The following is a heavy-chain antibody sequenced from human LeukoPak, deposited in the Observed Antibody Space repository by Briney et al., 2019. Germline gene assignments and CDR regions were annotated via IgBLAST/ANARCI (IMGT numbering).Heavy chain of an antibody. CDR3: ARERGDNWNVGP. Sequence: TSETLSLTCTVSGGSISSYYWGWIRQPPGKGLEWIGSIYHSGSTYYNPSLKSRVTISVDTSKNQFSLKLSSVTAADTAVYYCARERGDNWNVGPWGQGTLVTVSS. J-gene: IGHJ5*02. D-gene: IGHD1-20*01. V-gene: IGHV4-39*07. CDR1: GGSISSYY. CDR2: IYHSGST.